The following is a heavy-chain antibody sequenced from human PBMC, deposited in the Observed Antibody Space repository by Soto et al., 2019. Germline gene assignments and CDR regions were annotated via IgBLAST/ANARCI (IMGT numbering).Heavy chain of an antibody. CDR3: ARVTLGFCSSTSCYIRIFDY. CDR1: GYTFTSYG. D-gene: IGHD2-2*02. CDR2: ISAYNGNT. Sequence: ASVKVSCKASGYTFTSYGISWVRQAPGQGLEWMGWISAYNGNTNYAQKLQGRVTMTTDTSTSTAYMELRSLRSDDTAVYYCARVTLGFCSSTSCYIRIFDYWGQGTLVTVSS. J-gene: IGHJ4*02. V-gene: IGHV1-18*01.